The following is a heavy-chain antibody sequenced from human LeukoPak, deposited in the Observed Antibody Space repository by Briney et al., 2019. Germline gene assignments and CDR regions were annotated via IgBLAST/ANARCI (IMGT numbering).Heavy chain of an antibody. Sequence: GGSLRLSCAASGFTFSYYAMAWVRQAPGKGLEWVSVISNRGDTTYYADSVKGRFTISRDNSKNTLFLQTNSLRAEDTAIYFCVKDRRRTDGWCAFDYWGQGTLVTVSS. CDR1: GFTFSYYA. D-gene: IGHD6-19*01. CDR2: ISNRGDTT. V-gene: IGHV3-23*01. J-gene: IGHJ4*02. CDR3: VKDRRRTDGWCAFDY.